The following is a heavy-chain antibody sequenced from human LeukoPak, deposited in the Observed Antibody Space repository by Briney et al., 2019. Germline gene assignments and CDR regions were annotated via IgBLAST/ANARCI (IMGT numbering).Heavy chain of an antibody. V-gene: IGHV3-30-3*01. D-gene: IGHD4-17*01. CDR2: ISYDGSNK. J-gene: IGHJ4*02. Sequence: GRSLRLSCAASGFTFSSYAMHWVRQAPGKGLEWVAVISYDGSNKHYADSVKGRFTISRDNSKNTLYLQMNSLRAEDTAVYYCASYTETVTTLHYWGQGTLVTVSS. CDR3: ASYTETVTTLHY. CDR1: GFTFSSYA.